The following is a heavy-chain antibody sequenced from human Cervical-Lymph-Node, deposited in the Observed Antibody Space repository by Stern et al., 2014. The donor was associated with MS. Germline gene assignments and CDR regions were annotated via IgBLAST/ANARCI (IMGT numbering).Heavy chain of an antibody. J-gene: IGHJ4*02. Sequence: QVQLVESGGGVVQPGRSLRLSCAASGFTFSSYGMHWVRQAPGKGLEWVAVIWYDGSNKYYADSVKGRFTISRDNSKNTLYLQMNSLRAEDTAVYYCARARGYYRSYIDYWGQGTLVTVSS. CDR1: GFTFSSYG. V-gene: IGHV3-33*01. CDR3: ARARGYYRSYIDY. CDR2: IWYDGSNK. D-gene: IGHD3-3*01.